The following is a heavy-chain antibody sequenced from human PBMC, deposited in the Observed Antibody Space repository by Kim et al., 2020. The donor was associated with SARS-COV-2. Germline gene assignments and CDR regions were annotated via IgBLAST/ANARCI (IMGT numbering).Heavy chain of an antibody. V-gene: IGHV3-74*01. D-gene: IGHD6-19*01. J-gene: IGHJ4*02. Sequence: AESVKGRITISRDNGKNTLYLEMNSLRVEDTGVYYCARSAYSSGWWYFDYWGQGTLLTVSS. CDR3: ARSAYSSGWWYFDY.